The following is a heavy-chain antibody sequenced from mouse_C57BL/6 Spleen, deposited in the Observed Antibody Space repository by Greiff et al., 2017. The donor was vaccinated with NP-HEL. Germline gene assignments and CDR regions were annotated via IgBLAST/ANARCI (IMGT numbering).Heavy chain of an antibody. V-gene: IGHV1-50*01. J-gene: IGHJ4*01. CDR2: IDPSDSYT. CDR1: GYTFTSYW. D-gene: IGHD1-3*01. CDR3: ASRYRYSAMDY. Sequence: QVQLQQPGAELVKPGASVTLSCKASGYTFTSYWMQWVKQRPGQGLEWIGEIDPSDSYTNYNQKFKGRTTLTVDTSSSTAYMQLSSLTSEDSAVYYGASRYRYSAMDYWGQGTSVTVSS.